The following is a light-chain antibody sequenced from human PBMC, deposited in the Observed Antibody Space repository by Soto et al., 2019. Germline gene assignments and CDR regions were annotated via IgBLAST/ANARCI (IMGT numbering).Light chain of an antibody. J-gene: IGKJ1*01. CDR2: DTS. Sequence: DIVLTQSPGALSLSPGERATLSCRASQSVGSSYLAWYQQKPCQAPRLLIYDTSSRAAGIPDRFSGSGSGTDFTLTISRLEPEDFAVYYCQQYGDSPCTFGQGTKVDI. CDR3: QQYGDSPCT. V-gene: IGKV3-20*01. CDR1: QSVGSSY.